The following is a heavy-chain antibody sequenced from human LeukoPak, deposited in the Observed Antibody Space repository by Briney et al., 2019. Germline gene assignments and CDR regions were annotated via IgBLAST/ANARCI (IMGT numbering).Heavy chain of an antibody. CDR2: VSKSDGTT. J-gene: IGHJ4*02. Sequence: GGSLRLSCAASGFTFTTYAMSWVRQAPGKGLEWVSSVSKSDGTTYYADSVKGRLTISRDNSKNTLHLQMNGLRAEDTAVYYCARDRAYDFWSGLFDYWGQGTLVTVSS. V-gene: IGHV3-23*01. CDR3: ARDRAYDFWSGLFDY. CDR1: GFTFTTYA. D-gene: IGHD3-3*01.